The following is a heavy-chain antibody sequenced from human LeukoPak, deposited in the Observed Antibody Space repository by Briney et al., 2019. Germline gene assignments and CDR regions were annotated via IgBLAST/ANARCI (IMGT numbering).Heavy chain of an antibody. CDR3: AKDKIAVAGAIDY. CDR2: IWYDGSNK. CDR1: GFTFSSYG. D-gene: IGHD6-19*01. J-gene: IGHJ4*02. V-gene: IGHV3-33*06. Sequence: GGSLRLSCAASGFTFSSYGMHWVRQAPGKGLEWVAVIWYDGSNKYYADSVKGRFTISRDNSKNTLYLQMNSLRAEDTAVYYCAKDKIAVAGAIDYWGQGTLVTVSS.